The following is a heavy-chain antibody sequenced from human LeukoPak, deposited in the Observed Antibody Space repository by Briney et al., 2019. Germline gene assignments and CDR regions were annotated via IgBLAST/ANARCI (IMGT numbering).Heavy chain of an antibody. V-gene: IGHV1-2*02. Sequence: GASVKVSCKASGYTFTGYYMHWVRQAPGQGLEWMGWINPNSGGTNYAQKLQGRVTMTTDTSTSTAYMELRSLRSDDAAVYYCARATDYYGSGSYQTVLPDAYYFDYWGQGTLVTVSS. D-gene: IGHD3-10*01. CDR3: ARATDYYGSGSYQTVLPDAYYFDY. CDR1: GYTFTGYY. CDR2: INPNSGGT. J-gene: IGHJ4*02.